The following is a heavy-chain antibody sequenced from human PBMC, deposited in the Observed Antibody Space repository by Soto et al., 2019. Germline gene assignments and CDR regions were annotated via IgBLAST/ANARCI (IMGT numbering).Heavy chain of an antibody. CDR3: ARDYSSVWYFDY. D-gene: IGHD6-25*01. Sequence: EVQLVESGGGLVQPGGSLRLSCAASGFTFSSYSMNWVRQAPGKGLEWVSYISSSSTTMYYADSVKGRFTISGDNAKNSLYLQMNSLRAEDTAVYYCARDYSSVWYFDYWGQGTLVTVSS. V-gene: IGHV3-48*01. CDR1: GFTFSSYS. CDR2: ISSSSTTM. J-gene: IGHJ4*02.